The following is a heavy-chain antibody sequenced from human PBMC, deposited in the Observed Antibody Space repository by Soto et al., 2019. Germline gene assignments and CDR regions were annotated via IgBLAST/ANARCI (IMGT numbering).Heavy chain of an antibody. CDR3: AKDRGFGYSYGLYYYYGMDV. D-gene: IGHD5-18*01. Sequence: GGSLRLSCAASGFPFSSYAMSWVRQAPGKGLEWVSAISGSGGSTYYADSVKGRFTISRDNSKNTLYLQMNSLRAEDTAVYYCAKDRGFGYSYGLYYYYGMDVWGQGTTVTVSS. CDR1: GFPFSSYA. V-gene: IGHV3-23*01. J-gene: IGHJ6*02. CDR2: ISGSGGST.